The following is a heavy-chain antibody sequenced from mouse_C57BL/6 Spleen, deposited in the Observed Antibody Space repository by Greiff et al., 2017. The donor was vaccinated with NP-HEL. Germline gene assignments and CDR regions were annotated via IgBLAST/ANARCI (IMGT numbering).Heavy chain of an antibody. CDR2: IYPSDSET. V-gene: IGHV1-61*01. D-gene: IGHD2-1*01. CDR1: GYTFTSYW. Sequence: QVQLQQPGAELVRPGSSVKLSCKASGYTFTSYWMDWVKQRPGQGLEWIGNIYPSDSETNYNQKFKDKATLTVDKSSSTAYMQLSSLTSEDSAVYYCARREGNGYFDYWGQGTTLTVSS. CDR3: ARREGNGYFDY. J-gene: IGHJ2*01.